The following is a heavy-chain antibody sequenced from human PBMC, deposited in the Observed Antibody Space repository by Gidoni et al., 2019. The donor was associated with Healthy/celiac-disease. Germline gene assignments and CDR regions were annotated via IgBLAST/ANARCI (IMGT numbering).Heavy chain of an antibody. J-gene: IGHJ5*02. CDR1: GGTFSSYA. V-gene: IGHV1-69*01. CDR3: ARAGGTDYDFWSGYRGLRNWFDP. D-gene: IGHD3-3*01. Sequence: QVQLVQSGAAVKKPGSSVKVSCKASGGTFSSYAISWVRQAPGQGLEWMGGIIPIFGTANYAQKFQGRVTITADESTSTAYMELSSLRSEDTAVYYCARAGGTDYDFWSGYRGLRNWFDPWGQGTLVTVSS. CDR2: IIPIFGTA.